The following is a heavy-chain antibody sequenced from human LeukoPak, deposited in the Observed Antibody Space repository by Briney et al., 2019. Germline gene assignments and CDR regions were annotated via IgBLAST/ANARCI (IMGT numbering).Heavy chain of an antibody. J-gene: IGHJ4*02. CDR1: GCTITSYG. D-gene: IGHD6-19*01. V-gene: IGHV1-18*01. CDR2: ISGYNANT. CDR3: ARPRVAGSFDY. Sequence: ASVKVSCKTSGCTITSYGISWVRQAPGQGLEWMGWISGYNANTNYAQKLQGRVTMTTDTSTSTVYMELRSLRSDDTAVYYCARPRVAGSFDYWGQGALVTVSS.